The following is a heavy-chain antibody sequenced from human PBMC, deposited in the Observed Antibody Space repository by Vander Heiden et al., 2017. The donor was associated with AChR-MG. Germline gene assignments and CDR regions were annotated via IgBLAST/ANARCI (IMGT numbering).Heavy chain of an antibody. D-gene: IGHD4-17*01. CDR1: GFTFSDHY. J-gene: IGHJ4*02. Sequence: VQLVEYGGGLVKPGGSVRLPGEASGFTFSDHYMSWIRQPPGKGLEWVSYISGSGSNIYYADSVKGRFTTSRDSAKTSLYLQMDSLRAEDTAVYYCARHGWNDYGGVGDFWGQGTLVTVSS. CDR3: ARHGWNDYGGVGDF. V-gene: IGHV3-11*01. CDR2: ISGSGSNI.